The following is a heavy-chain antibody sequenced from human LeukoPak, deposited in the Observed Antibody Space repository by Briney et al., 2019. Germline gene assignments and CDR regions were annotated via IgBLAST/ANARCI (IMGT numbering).Heavy chain of an antibody. CDR1: GGSITNYY. CDR2: IYSSGST. CDR3: ASGRVDTASNWFDP. V-gene: IGHV4-4*07. Sequence: SETLSLTCTVSGGSITNYYWSWIRQPAGKGLEWIGHIYSSGSTNYNPSLKSRVTMSVDSSKNQFSLKLSSVTAADTAVYYCASGRVDTASNWFDPWGQGTLVTVSS. D-gene: IGHD5-18*01. J-gene: IGHJ5*02.